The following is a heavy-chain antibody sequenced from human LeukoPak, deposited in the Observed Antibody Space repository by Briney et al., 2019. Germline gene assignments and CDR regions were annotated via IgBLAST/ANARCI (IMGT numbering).Heavy chain of an antibody. CDR2: IYYSGST. Sequence: NPSQTLSLTCTVSGGSISSGGYYWSWIRQPPGKGLEWIGYIYYSGSTNYNPSLKSRVTISVDTSKNQFSLKLSSVAAADTAVYYCAREVNSPSYGDNYFDYWGQGTLVTVSS. CDR3: AREVNSPSYGDNYFDY. CDR1: GGSISSGGYY. V-gene: IGHV4-61*08. D-gene: IGHD4-17*01. J-gene: IGHJ4*02.